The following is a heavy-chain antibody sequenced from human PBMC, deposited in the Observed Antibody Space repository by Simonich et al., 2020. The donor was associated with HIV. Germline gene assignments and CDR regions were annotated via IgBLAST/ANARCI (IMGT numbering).Heavy chain of an antibody. J-gene: IGHJ4*02. V-gene: IGHV3-33*01. CDR2: ISYDGSDQ. D-gene: IGHD4-17*01. Sequence: GESGGGVVQPGRSLRLSFTASGFNFSSFGMHWVRQAPGKGLEWVAFISYDGSDQYYGDSVKGRFTISRDNSKNTLYLQMNSLRADDTAVYYCARDNGDYGLCFDYWGQGTLVTVSS. CDR1: GFNFSSFG. CDR3: ARDNGDYGLCFDY.